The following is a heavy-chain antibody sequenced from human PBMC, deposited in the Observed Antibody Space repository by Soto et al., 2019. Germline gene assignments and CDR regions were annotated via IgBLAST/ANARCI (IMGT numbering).Heavy chain of an antibody. CDR2: ISGSGGST. J-gene: IGHJ4*02. V-gene: IGHV3-23*01. CDR1: GFTFSSYA. D-gene: IGHD3-22*01. CDR3: AKVAYYYDSSGYLAPDY. Sequence: GGSLRLSCAASGFTFSSYAMSWVRQAPGKGLEWVSAISGSGGSTYYADSVKGRFTISRDNSKNTLYLQMNSLRAEDTAVYYCAKVAYYYDSSGYLAPDYWGQGTLVTVS.